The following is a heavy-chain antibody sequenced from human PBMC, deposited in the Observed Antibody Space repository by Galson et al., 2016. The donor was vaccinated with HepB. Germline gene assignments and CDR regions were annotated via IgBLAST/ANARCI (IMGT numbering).Heavy chain of an antibody. CDR1: GGSFSGYY. Sequence: TLSLTCAVYGGSFSGYYWSWIRQSPGKGLEWIGEINHSGDTRYNLSLKSRVTISVDTSKNQFSLKLSSVTAADTAVYYCARVHRGYDFWSGRLYYFDYWGQGTLVTVSS. J-gene: IGHJ4*02. CDR2: INHSGDT. D-gene: IGHD3-3*01. V-gene: IGHV4-34*01. CDR3: ARVHRGYDFWSGRLYYFDY.